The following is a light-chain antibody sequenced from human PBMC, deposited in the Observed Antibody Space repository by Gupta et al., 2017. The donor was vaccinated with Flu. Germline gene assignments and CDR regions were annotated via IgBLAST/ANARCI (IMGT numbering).Light chain of an antibody. Sequence: DIQMTQSPSSLSASVGDRVTITCRASQGISNYLAWYQQKPGEVPKLLIYAASTLQSGVPSRFSGGGSGTDFTLTISSLQAEDVATYYCQKYNSGPRTFGQGTKVDIK. CDR1: QGISNY. J-gene: IGKJ1*01. CDR3: QKYNSGPRT. V-gene: IGKV1-27*01. CDR2: AAS.